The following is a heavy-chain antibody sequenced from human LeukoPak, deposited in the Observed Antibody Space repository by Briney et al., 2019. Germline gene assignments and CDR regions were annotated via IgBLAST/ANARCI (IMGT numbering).Heavy chain of an antibody. D-gene: IGHD4-23*01. J-gene: IGHJ3*02. Sequence: GESLKISCKGSGYSFTNYWIGWVRQMPGKGLEWMGIIYPGDSDTRYSPSFQGQVTISADKSISTAYLQWSSLKASDTAMYYCARPDDYGGNWWKPDAFDIWGQGTMVTVSS. V-gene: IGHV5-51*01. CDR3: ARPDDYGGNWWKPDAFDI. CDR1: GYSFTNYW. CDR2: IYPGDSDT.